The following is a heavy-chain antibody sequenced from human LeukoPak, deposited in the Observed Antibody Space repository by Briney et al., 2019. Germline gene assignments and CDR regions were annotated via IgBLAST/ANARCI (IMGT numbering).Heavy chain of an antibody. D-gene: IGHD1-7*01. CDR1: GFTFTNAW. Sequence: GGSLRLSCKASGFTFTNAWMNRVRQAPGKGLEWVGRSRNKVNSYTTEYAASVKGRFTISRDDSKNSLYLQMNSLKTEDTAVYYCARLGGNYPDYWGQGTLVTVSS. V-gene: IGHV3-72*01. CDR2: SRNKVNSYTT. CDR3: ARLGGNYPDY. J-gene: IGHJ4*02.